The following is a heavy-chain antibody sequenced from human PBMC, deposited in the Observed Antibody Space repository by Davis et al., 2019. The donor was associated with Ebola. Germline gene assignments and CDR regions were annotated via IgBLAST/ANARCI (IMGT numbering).Heavy chain of an antibody. D-gene: IGHD6-13*01. CDR2: IRYDGSNK. CDR1: GFTFSSYG. Sequence: GESLKISCAASGFTFSSYGMHWVRQAPGKGLEWVAFIRYDGSNKYYADSVKGRFTISRDNSKNTLYLQMNSLRAEDTAVYYCAKTARYSSSWFKPHDRDKLYGMDVWGQGTTVTVSS. J-gene: IGHJ6*02. CDR3: AKTARYSSSWFKPHDRDKLYGMDV. V-gene: IGHV3-30*02.